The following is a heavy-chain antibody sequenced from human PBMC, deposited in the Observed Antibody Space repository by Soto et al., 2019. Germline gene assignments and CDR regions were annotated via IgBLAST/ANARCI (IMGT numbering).Heavy chain of an antibody. V-gene: IGHV5-51*01. J-gene: IGHJ6*02. CDR3: AFGEESRYYYYGMDV. CDR1: GYSFTSYW. CDR2: IYPGDSDT. Sequence: PGESLKISCKGSGYSFTSYWIGWVRQMPGKGLEWMGIIYPGDSDTRYSPSFQGQVTISADKSISTAYLQWSSLRAEDTAVYYCAFGEESRYYYYGMDVWGQGTTVIVSS. D-gene: IGHD3-10*01.